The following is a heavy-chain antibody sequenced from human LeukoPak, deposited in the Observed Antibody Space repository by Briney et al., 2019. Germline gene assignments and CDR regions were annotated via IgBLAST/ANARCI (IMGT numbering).Heavy chain of an antibody. Sequence: ETLSLTCTLSGVSISSYLWSWLRQPPGKGLEWIGYIYDSGSTNYNPSLQSRVTISLDTSKNQFSLKVSSVAASDTAVYYCARGAALVDYWGQGTLVTVSS. V-gene: IGHV4-59*01. CDR1: GVSISSYL. D-gene: IGHD3-3*02. CDR2: IYDSGST. J-gene: IGHJ4*02. CDR3: ARGAALVDY.